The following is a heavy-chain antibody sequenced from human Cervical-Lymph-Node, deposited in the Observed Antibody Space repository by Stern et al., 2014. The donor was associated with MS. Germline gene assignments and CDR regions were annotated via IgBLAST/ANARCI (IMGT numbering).Heavy chain of an antibody. CDR3: AKEKWVPATAEIDY. Sequence: EVQLVESGGGLLQPGGSLRLSCEASGFTFSSCAMTWVRQAPGKGLEWVSSIGANGVATYYVDSVKGRFAISRDNSKNTVYLEMSSLRGDDTAVYFCAKEKWVPATAEIDYWGQGTLVTVSS. V-gene: IGHV3-23*04. CDR2: IGANGVAT. D-gene: IGHD2-2*01. J-gene: IGHJ4*02. CDR1: GFTFSSCA.